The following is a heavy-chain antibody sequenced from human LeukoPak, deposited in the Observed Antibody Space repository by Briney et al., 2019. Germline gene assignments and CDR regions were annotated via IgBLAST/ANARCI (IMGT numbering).Heavy chain of an antibody. V-gene: IGHV3-23*01. D-gene: IGHD2-15*01. CDR2: INSGGST. CDR3: AREMYCSGCSFYGDAFDI. Sequence: GGSLRLSCAASGFTFSTYAMSWVRQAPGKGLEWVSAINSGGSTYYADSLKGRFTISRDNSKNTLYLQMNSLRAEDTALYYCAREMYCSGCSFYGDAFDIWGQGTMVTVSS. J-gene: IGHJ3*02. CDR1: GFTFSTYA.